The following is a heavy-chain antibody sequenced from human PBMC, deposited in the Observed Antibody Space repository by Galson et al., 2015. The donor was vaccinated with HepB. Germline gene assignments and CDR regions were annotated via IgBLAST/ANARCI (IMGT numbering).Heavy chain of an antibody. D-gene: IGHD2/OR15-2a*01. CDR1: GYTFTDYL. V-gene: IGHV1-2*02. CDR3: ARDYRKTAEEYYFGMVV. J-gene: IGHJ6*02. Sequence: SVKVSCKASGYTFTDYLINWVRQAPGQGPEWMAWINPNTGGTKIAQKFQGRVAVTTDTSISTAFMDLRRLTFDDTAVYYCARDYRKTAEEYYFGMVVWGQGTTVTVSS. CDR2: INPNTGGT.